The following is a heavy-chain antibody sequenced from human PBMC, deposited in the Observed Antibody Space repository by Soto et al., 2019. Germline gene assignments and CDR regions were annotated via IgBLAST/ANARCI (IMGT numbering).Heavy chain of an antibody. D-gene: IGHD1-26*01. CDR1: GFTFSSYS. J-gene: IGHJ2*01. V-gene: IGHV3-21*01. Sequence: EVQLVESGGGLVKPGGSLRLSCAASGFTFSSYSMNWVRQAPGKGLEWVSSISSSSSYIYYADSVKGRFTISRDNAKNSLYLQMNSLRAEDTAVYYCARDPEVWEDSGLWGRGTLVTVSS. CDR2: ISSSSSYI. CDR3: ARDPEVWEDSGL.